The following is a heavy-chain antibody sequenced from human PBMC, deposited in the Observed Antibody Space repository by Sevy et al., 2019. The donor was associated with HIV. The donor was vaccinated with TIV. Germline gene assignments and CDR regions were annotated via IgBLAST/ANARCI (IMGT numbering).Heavy chain of an antibody. D-gene: IGHD3-16*02. Sequence: GGSLRLSCAASGFTFSSYAMHWVRQAPGKGLEWVAVISYDGSNKYYADSVKGRFTISRDNAKNSLYLQMHSLKGGDTALYYCVRVLWDVLVVPAATPSPWLDSWGQGTLVTVSS. J-gene: IGHJ5*01. CDR2: ISYDGSNK. CDR1: GFTFSSYA. CDR3: VRVLWDVLVVPAATPSPWLDS. V-gene: IGHV3-30-3*01.